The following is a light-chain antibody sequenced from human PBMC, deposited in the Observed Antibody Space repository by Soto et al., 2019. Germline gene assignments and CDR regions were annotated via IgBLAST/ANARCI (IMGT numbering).Light chain of an antibody. CDR1: QSISSTL. J-gene: IGKJ3*01. CDR3: QQYGSSLFT. V-gene: IGKV3-20*01. Sequence: EIELTQSPGTLSLSPGERATLSCRASQSISSTLLAWYQQKTGQAPRLLIYSSSIRATGIPDRFSGSGSGTDFTLTISSLEPEDFAVYYCQQYGSSLFTFGPGTKVDFK. CDR2: SSS.